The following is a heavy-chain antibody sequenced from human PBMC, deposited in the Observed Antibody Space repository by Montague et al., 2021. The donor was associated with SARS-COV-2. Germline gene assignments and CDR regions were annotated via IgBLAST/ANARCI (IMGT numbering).Heavy chain of an antibody. Sequence: PALVNPTQTLTLTCTFSGFSLISDGVGVGWIRQPPGKALEWLALTFWNDDKRYNSSLKNRLTVTKDTSKNQVVLTMTNMDPLDTGTYYCAHRRLFSSLGDFDSWGQGTLVTVAA. CDR2: TFWNDDK. CDR1: GFSLISDGVG. CDR3: AHRRLFSSLGDFDS. J-gene: IGHJ4*02. V-gene: IGHV2-5*01. D-gene: IGHD7-27*01.